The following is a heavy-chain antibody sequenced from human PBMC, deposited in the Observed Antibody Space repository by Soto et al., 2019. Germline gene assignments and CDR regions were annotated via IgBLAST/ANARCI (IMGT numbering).Heavy chain of an antibody. CDR3: AKGID. J-gene: IGHJ4*02. D-gene: IGHD6-13*01. V-gene: IGHV3-23*01. Sequence: GSLRLSGAAAGFSFRSYAMSWVHQAPGKGLEWVSVIADSRDRTYYADSVKGRFTISRDNYKNTLYLQMHNLRAEDTATYYCAKGIDWGQGTRVTVSS. CDR2: IADSRDRT. CDR1: GFSFRSYA.